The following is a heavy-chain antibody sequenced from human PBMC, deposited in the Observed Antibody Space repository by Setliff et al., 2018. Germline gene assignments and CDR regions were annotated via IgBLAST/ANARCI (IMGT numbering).Heavy chain of an antibody. V-gene: IGHV5-51*01. CDR3: AQKHQRASWAFDP. Sequence: PGESLKISCKESRDSFTNYWIIWVRQVPGKGLEWMGMIFPADADTRYNPSFKGQVTISLDRPITTAYLQWDSLKASDTAIYYCAQKHQRASWAFDPWGRGTLVTVSS. J-gene: IGHJ5*02. CDR1: RDSFTNYW. D-gene: IGHD2-2*01. CDR2: IFPADADT.